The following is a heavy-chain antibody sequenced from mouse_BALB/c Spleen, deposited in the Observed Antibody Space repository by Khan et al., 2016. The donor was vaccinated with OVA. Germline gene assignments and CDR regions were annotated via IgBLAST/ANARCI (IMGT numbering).Heavy chain of an antibody. CDR2: ISYSGST. D-gene: IGHD1-1*01. V-gene: IGHV3-8*02. CDR3: ARYLHYYGSSPWFPY. CDR1: GDSITSGY. J-gene: IGHJ3*01. Sequence: EVQLLESGPSLVKPSQTLSLTCSVTGDSITSGYWNWIRKFPGNKLEFMGYISYSGSTYYNPSLKSRISITRDTSKNQYFLQLNSVTAEDTATYYCARYLHYYGSSPWFPYWGQGTLVTVSA.